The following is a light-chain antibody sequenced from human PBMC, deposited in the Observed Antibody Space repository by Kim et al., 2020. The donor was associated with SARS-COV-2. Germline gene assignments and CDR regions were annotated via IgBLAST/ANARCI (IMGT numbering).Light chain of an antibody. Sequence: VAPGKTASITCSGNKWGDNYACVYQQKPGQSPVLVIYQDSKRPSGIPERFSGSNSGNTATLTISGTQAMDEADYYCQAWDSSTVVFGGGTQLTVL. V-gene: IGLV3-1*01. CDR3: QAWDSSTVV. J-gene: IGLJ2*01. CDR1: KWGDNY. CDR2: QDS.